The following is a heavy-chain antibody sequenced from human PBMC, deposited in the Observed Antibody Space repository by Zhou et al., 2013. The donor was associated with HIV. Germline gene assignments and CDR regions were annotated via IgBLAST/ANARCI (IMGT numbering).Heavy chain of an antibody. D-gene: IGHD1-1*01. J-gene: IGHJ6*04. CDR1: GGTFSSYA. Sequence: QVQLVQSGAEVKKPGSSVKVSCKASGGTFSSYAISWVRQAPGQGLEWMGGIIPIFGTANYAQKFQGRVTITTDESTSTAYMELSSLRSEDTAVYYCARAGEPGTPSLRNYYYYYMDVWGKGDHGSPVSS. V-gene: IGHV1-69*05. CDR2: IIPIFGTA. CDR3: ARAGEPGTPSLRNYYYYYMDV.